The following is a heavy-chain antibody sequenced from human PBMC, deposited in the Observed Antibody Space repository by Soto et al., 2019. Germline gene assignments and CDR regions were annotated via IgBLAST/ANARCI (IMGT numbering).Heavy chain of an antibody. CDR3: ARDLGTALVGFDYGMDV. Sequence: PGGSLRLSCAASGFTFSNYWMSWVRQAPGKGLECVANIKKDGSDKNYVDSVEGRFSISRDNAKNSLYLQMYGLRAEDTAVYYCARDLGTALVGFDYGMDVWGQGTTVTVYS. J-gene: IGHJ6*02. CDR1: GFTFSNYW. CDR2: IKKDGSDK. D-gene: IGHD5-18*01. V-gene: IGHV3-7*01.